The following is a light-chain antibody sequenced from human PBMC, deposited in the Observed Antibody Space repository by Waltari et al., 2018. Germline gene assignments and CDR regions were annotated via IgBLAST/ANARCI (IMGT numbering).Light chain of an antibody. J-gene: IGKJ1*01. CDR3: QKYNSAPPS. CDR1: QGISNY. V-gene: IGKV1-27*01. CDR2: AAS. Sequence: DIQMTQSPSSLSASVGDRVTITCRASQGISNYLAWYQQKPGKVPKLLIYAASTLQSGVPSRFSGIGSGTDFTLTISSLQPEDVATYYCQKYNSAPPSFGQVTKVEIK.